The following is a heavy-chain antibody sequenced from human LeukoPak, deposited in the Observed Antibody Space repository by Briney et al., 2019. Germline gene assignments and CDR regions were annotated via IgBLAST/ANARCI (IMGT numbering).Heavy chain of an antibody. V-gene: IGHV3-13*01. J-gene: IGHJ4*02. Sequence: QTGGSLRLSCAASGFTFIDYDMHWVRQVIGKGLEWVSAIGIRGDTHYSGSVKGRFTISRENAESSLYLQMNSLRAEDTAVYYCARGGIQVYGIDEFDYWGQGTLVTVSS. CDR3: ARGGIQVYGIDEFDY. CDR1: GFTFIDYD. CDR2: IGIRGDT. D-gene: IGHD2-8*01.